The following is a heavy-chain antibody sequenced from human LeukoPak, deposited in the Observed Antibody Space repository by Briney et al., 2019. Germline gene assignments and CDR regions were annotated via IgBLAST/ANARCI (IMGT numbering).Heavy chain of an antibody. V-gene: IGHV3-30*04. J-gene: IGHJ4*02. CDR2: ISYDGSNK. Sequence: PGGSLRLSCAASGFTFSSYAMHWVRQAPGKGLEWVAVISYDGSNKYYADSVKGRFTTSRDNSKNTLYLQMNSLRAEDTAVYYCARGTVWFGELLSLDYWGQGTLVTVSS. CDR3: ARGTVWFGELLSLDY. D-gene: IGHD3-10*01. CDR1: GFTFSSYA.